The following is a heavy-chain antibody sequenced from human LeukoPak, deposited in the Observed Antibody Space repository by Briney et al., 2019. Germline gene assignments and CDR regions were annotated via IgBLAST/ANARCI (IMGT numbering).Heavy chain of an antibody. CDR2: ISWNSGSI. V-gene: IGHV3-9*03. D-gene: IGHD6-6*01. Sequence: PGRSLRLSCAASGFTFDDYAMHWVRQAPGKGLEWVSGISWNSGSIGYADSVKGRFTISRDNAKNSLYLQMNSLRAEDMALYYCAKALSSSFTGSSWEYWGQGTLVTVSS. CDR3: AKALSSSFTGSSWEY. CDR1: GFTFDDYA. J-gene: IGHJ4*02.